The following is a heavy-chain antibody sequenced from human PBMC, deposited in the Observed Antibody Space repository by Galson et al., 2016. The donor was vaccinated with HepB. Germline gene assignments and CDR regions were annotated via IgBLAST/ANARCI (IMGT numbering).Heavy chain of an antibody. CDR3: ARPHWGGYYFEY. CDR1: GYSFTTYY. Sequence: SVKVSCKASGYSFTTYYMHWVRQAPGQGLEWMGVVNPSGGSPSFAQKFQGRAIMTSDTSTTTVYMELSSLRSEDTAVYFCARPHWGGYYFEYWGQGSLVTVSS. CDR2: VNPSGGSP. D-gene: IGHD3-3*01. J-gene: IGHJ4*02. V-gene: IGHV1-46*03.